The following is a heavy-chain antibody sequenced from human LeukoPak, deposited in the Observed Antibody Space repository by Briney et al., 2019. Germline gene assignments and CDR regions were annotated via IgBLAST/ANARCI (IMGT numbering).Heavy chain of an antibody. Sequence: PGGSLRLSCAASGFTFSGYPMHWVRQAPGKGLEYLSGISANGGSTYYANSVKGRFTISRDNSKNTLYLQMGSLRPEDMAVYYCERDGSNWDFDYWGQGTLVTVSS. CDR1: GFTFSGYP. J-gene: IGHJ4*02. V-gene: IGHV3-64*01. CDR3: ERDGSNWDFDY. D-gene: IGHD6-13*01. CDR2: ISANGGST.